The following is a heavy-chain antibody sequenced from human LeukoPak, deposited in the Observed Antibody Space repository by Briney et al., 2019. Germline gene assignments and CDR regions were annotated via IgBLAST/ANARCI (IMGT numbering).Heavy chain of an antibody. D-gene: IGHD3-22*01. CDR1: GGSISSFY. Sequence: KSSETLSLTCTVSGGSISSFYWSWIRPPPGEGLEWSGYIYYSGSPNYNPSLKTRVTISVDTSKNQFYLKLSSVTAADTAEYYCARLREFLSHYYDSSGYYLFDYWGQGTLVTVSS. CDR2: IYYSGSP. V-gene: IGHV4-59*01. J-gene: IGHJ4*02. CDR3: ARLREFLSHYYDSSGYYLFDY.